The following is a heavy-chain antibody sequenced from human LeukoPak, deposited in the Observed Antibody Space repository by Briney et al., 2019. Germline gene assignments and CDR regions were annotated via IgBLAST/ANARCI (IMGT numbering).Heavy chain of an antibody. CDR1: GFTFSSYG. CDR2: ISYDGSNK. J-gene: IGHJ4*02. D-gene: IGHD3-10*01. Sequence: GGSLRLSCAASGFTFSSYGMHWVRQAPGKGLEWVAVISYDGSNKYYADSVKGRFTISRDNSKNTLYLQMNSLRAEDTAVYYCAKDLGEPPGLWGQGTLVTVSP. CDR3: AKDLGEPPGL. V-gene: IGHV3-30*18.